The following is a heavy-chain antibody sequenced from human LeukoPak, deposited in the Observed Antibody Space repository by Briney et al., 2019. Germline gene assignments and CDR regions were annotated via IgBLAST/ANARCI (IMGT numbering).Heavy chain of an antibody. CDR1: GGTFSSYA. J-gene: IGHJ4*02. D-gene: IGHD2-15*01. Sequence: ASVKVSCKASGGTFSSYAISWVRQAPGQGLEWMGGIIPIFGTANYAQKFQGRVTITADESTSTAYMELSSLSSEDTAVYYCASGGYGQYYFDYWGQGTLVTVSS. CDR2: IIPIFGTA. CDR3: ASGGYGQYYFDY. V-gene: IGHV1-69*13.